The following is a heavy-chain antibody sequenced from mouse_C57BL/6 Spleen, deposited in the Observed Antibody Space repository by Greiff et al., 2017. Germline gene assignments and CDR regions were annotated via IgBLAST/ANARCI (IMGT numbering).Heavy chain of an antibody. Sequence: QVQLQQPGAELVRPGSSVKLSCKASGYTFTSYWMDWVKPRPGHVLEWIGNISPSDSETHYNPKFKDNATLTVDKSSSTAYMQLSSLTSADSAVYYCAREGDGNDHDYWGQGTTLTVSS. D-gene: IGHD2-2*01. CDR3: AREGDGNDHDY. CDR2: ISPSDSET. CDR1: GYTFTSYW. V-gene: IGHV1-61*01. J-gene: IGHJ2*01.